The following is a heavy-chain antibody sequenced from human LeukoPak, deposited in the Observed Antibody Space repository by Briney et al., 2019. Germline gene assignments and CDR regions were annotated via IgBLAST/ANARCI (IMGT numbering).Heavy chain of an antibody. J-gene: IGHJ4*02. D-gene: IGHD7-27*01. CDR2: ITTSDGNT. V-gene: IGHV3-23*01. CDR1: GFTFNSYG. Sequence: PGGSLRLSCAASGFTFNSYGMSWVRQAPGKGLEWVSTITTSDGNTYYADSVKGRFTVSRDNSENTLFLQMNSLRAEDTAVYYCAKDGGLWVSAHWGDSWGRGTLVTVSS. CDR3: AKDGGLWVSAHWGDS.